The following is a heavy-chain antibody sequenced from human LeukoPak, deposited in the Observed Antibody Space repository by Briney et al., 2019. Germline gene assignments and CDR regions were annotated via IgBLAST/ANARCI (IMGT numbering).Heavy chain of an antibody. CDR2: ISSSSSYI. V-gene: IGHV3-21*01. CDR3: ARDSFGGSYPNWFDP. D-gene: IGHD1-26*01. CDR1: GLTFSSNS. J-gene: IGHJ5*02. Sequence: PGGSLRLSCAASGLTFSSNSMNWVRQAPGKGLDWVSSISSSSSYIYYADSVKGRFTISRDNAKNSLYLQMNSLRAEDTAVYYCARDSFGGSYPNWFDPWGQGTLVTVSS.